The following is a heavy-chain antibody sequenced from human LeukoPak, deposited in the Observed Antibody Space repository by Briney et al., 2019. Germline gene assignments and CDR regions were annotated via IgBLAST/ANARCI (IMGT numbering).Heavy chain of an antibody. J-gene: IGHJ4*02. V-gene: IGHV3-21*01. D-gene: IGHD3-10*01. Sequence: PGGSLRLSCAASGFTFSSYSMNWVRQAPGKGLEWVSSISRSRSYIYYADSVKGRFTISRDNAKNSLYLQMNSLRAEDTAVYYCARDLGELGLWFGELSSEPNYFDYWGQGTLATVSS. CDR1: GFTFSSYS. CDR2: ISRSRSYI. CDR3: ARDLGELGLWFGELSSEPNYFDY.